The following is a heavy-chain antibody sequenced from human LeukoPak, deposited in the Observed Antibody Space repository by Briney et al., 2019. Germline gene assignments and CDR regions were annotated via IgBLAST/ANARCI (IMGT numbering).Heavy chain of an antibody. V-gene: IGHV3-30*18. CDR1: GFTFSSYG. D-gene: IGHD3-10*01. CDR3: AKDGNYYGSGSYPNWFDP. Sequence: GRSLRLSCAASGFTFSSYGMHWVRQAPGKGLECVAVISYDGSNKYYADSVKGRFTISRDNSKNTLYMQMNSLRAEDTAVYYCAKDGNYYGSGSYPNWFDPWGQGTLVTVSS. CDR2: ISYDGSNK. J-gene: IGHJ5*02.